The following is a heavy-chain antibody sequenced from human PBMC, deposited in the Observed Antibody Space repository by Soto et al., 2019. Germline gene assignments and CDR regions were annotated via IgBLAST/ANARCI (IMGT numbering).Heavy chain of an antibody. CDR1: GGSISRYY. V-gene: IGHV4-59*01. Sequence: SETLSLTCTVSGGSISRYYWSWIKQPPGKGLGWIGYMYNTGSTVYNPPFKSRVTISVDTSKNQFSLKLNSVTAADTAVYYCARDLWGYCGTDCYPLDVWGEGTTVTVS. CDR2: MYNTGST. J-gene: IGHJ6*02. D-gene: IGHD2-21*02. CDR3: ARDLWGYCGTDCYPLDV.